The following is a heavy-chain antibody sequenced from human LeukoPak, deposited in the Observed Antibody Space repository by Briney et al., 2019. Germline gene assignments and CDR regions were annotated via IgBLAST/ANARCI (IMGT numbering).Heavy chain of an antibody. V-gene: IGHV3-30*18. Sequence: GGSLRLSCAASGFTFRTYGMHWVRQAPGKGLEWVAFISFDGSKRYFTDSVKGRFTISRDNSENTLFLQLDGLRTEDTAVYYCAKGRRGYEDWFDPWGQGTLVTVSS. CDR3: AKGRRGYEDWFDP. CDR1: GFTFRTYG. D-gene: IGHD5-12*01. J-gene: IGHJ5*02. CDR2: ISFDGSKR.